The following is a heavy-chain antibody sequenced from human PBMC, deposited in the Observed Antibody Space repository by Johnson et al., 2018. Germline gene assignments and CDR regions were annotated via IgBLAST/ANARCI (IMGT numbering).Heavy chain of an antibody. V-gene: IGHV3-7*01. D-gene: IGHD2-21*01. CDR3: ARVFAPDYYYHGMDV. CDR1: GFTFSNYW. CDR2: IHKDGSEK. J-gene: IGHJ6*02. Sequence: VQLVEAGGGLVEHGGSLRLSCAASGFTFSNYWMSWVRQAPGKGLEWVANIHKDGSEKYHVDSVKGRFTISRDNAKNSLYLLMSSLRAEDTGVYYCARVFAPDYYYHGMDVWGQGTTVTVSS.